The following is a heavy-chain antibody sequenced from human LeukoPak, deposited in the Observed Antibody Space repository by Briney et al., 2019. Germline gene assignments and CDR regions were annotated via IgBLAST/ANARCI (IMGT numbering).Heavy chain of an antibody. CDR1: GFTFDDYG. D-gene: IGHD5-12*01. J-gene: IGHJ4*02. CDR3: VRSQVADGSNQYFLDF. Sequence: GGSLSLSCAVSGFTFDDYGMTWVRHAPGKGRVWVAGINWRGDEKGYADSVEGRVTICRDNGKNYVYLEMNSVRVDDKALYHFVRSQVADGSNQYFLDFWGQGTLVTVLS. V-gene: IGHV3-20*01. CDR2: INWRGDEK.